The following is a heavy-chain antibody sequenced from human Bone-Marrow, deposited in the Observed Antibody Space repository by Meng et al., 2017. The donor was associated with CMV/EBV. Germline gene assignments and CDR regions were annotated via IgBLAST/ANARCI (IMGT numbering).Heavy chain of an antibody. D-gene: IGHD6-6*01. V-gene: IGHV1-2*02. CDR3: ARDQGSSSATYGMDV. J-gene: IGHJ6*02. Sequence: ASVKVSCKASGYTFTGYYMHWVRQAPGQGLEWMGWINPNSGGTNYAQKFQGRVTMTRDTSISTAYMELSRLRSDDTAVYYCARDQGSSSATYGMDVWGQGPTATVPS. CDR2: INPNSGGT. CDR1: GYTFTGYY.